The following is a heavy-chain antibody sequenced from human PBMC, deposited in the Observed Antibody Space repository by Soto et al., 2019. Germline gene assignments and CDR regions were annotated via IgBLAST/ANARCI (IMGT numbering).Heavy chain of an antibody. CDR2: IYHSGST. V-gene: IGHV4-4*02. CDR1: GGSISNRNW. J-gene: IGHJ3*02. CDR3: ARDPNGIGVVTDGRGFDI. D-gene: IGHD3-3*01. Sequence: SETLSLTCAVSGGSISNRNWWRWVRQPPGKGLEWIGEIYHSGSTNYNPSLKSRVTISVDKSKNQFSLKLSSVTAADTAVYYCARDPNGIGVVTDGRGFDIWGQGTMVTVSS.